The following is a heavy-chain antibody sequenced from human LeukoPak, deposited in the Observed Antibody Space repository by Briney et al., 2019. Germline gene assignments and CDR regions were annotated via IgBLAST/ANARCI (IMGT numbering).Heavy chain of an antibody. V-gene: IGHV4-34*01. Sequence: SETLSLTCTVSGGSISSYYWSWIRQPPGKGLEWIGEINHSGSTNYNPPLKSRVTISVDTSKNQFSLKLSSVTAADTAVYYCARRLLWFGESGYFDYWGQGTLVTVSS. CDR1: GGSISSYY. D-gene: IGHD3-10*01. CDR3: ARRLLWFGESGYFDY. CDR2: INHSGST. J-gene: IGHJ4*02.